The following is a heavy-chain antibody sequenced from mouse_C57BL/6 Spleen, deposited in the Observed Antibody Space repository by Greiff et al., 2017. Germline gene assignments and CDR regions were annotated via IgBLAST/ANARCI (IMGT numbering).Heavy chain of an antibody. CDR1: GYTFTSYW. Sequence: QVHVKQSGAELVKPGASVKLSCKASGYTFTSYWMHWVKQRPGRGLEWIGRIDPNSGGTKYNEKFKSKATLTVDKPSSTAYMQLSSLTSEDSAVYYCARSETIYDPWYFDVWGTGTTVTVSS. CDR2: IDPNSGGT. CDR3: ARSETIYDPWYFDV. D-gene: IGHD2-3*01. V-gene: IGHV1-72*01. J-gene: IGHJ1*03.